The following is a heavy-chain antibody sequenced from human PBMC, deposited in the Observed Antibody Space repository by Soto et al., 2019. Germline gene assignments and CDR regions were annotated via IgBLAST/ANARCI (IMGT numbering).Heavy chain of an antibody. CDR1: GYTFTGYY. J-gene: IGHJ5*02. CDR2: INPNSGGT. CDR3: ARAWGGSKYYYDRSGLHH. D-gene: IGHD3-22*01. V-gene: IGHV1-2*02. Sequence: ASVKVSCKASGYTFTGYYMHWVRQAPGQGLEWMGWINPNSGGTNYAQKFQGRVTMTRDTSISTAYMELSRLRSDDTAVYYCARAWGGSKYYYDRSGLHHWGQGTLVTVSS.